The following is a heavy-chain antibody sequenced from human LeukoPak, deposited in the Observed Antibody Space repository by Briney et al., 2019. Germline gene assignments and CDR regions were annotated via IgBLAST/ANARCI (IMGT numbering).Heavy chain of an antibody. Sequence: GGSLRLSCAASGFTFSSYWMSWVRQAPGKGLEWVANIKQDGSEKYYVDSVKGRFTISRDNAKNSLYLQMNSLRAEDTAVYYCARDISGRNRRRYGMDVWGQGTTVTVSS. D-gene: IGHD2-15*01. CDR2: IKQDGSEK. CDR1: GFTFSSYW. V-gene: IGHV3-7*01. J-gene: IGHJ6*02. CDR3: ARDISGRNRRRYGMDV.